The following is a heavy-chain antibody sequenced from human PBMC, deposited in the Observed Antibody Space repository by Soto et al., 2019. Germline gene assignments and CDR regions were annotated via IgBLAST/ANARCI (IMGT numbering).Heavy chain of an antibody. V-gene: IGHV2-5*02. CDR3: IQSRCGGDCLQSYASHYYYGMDG. D-gene: IGHD2-21*02. J-gene: IGHJ6*02. CDR1: GFSLSTSGVG. CDR2: IYWDDDK. Sequence: QITLKASGPTLVKPTQTLTLTCTFSGFSLSTSGVGVGWIRHPPGNALGWFALIYWDDDKLYSPSLRSTLTISKDTSTNQLVLTMTNVDPVDTATYYCIQSRCGGDCLQSYASHYYYGMDGWGQGTTVTVSS.